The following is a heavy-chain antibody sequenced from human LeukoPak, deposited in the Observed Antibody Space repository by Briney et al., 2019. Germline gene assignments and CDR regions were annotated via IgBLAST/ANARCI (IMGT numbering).Heavy chain of an antibody. CDR2: INHSGST. D-gene: IGHD1-1*01. CDR3: ARGLRTAAFDY. J-gene: IGHJ4*02. Sequence: GSLRLSCAASGFTFSNYAMSWVRQPPGKGLEWIGEINHSGSTNYNPSLKSRVTISVDTSKNQFSLKLSSVTAADTAVYYCARGLRTAAFDYWGQGTLVTVSS. CDR1: GFTFSNYA. V-gene: IGHV4-34*01.